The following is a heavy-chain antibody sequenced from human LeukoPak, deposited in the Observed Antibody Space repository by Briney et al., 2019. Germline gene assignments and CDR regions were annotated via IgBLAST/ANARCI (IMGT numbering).Heavy chain of an antibody. J-gene: IGHJ3*02. CDR2: IKSDGST. D-gene: IGHD2-15*01. Sequence: GGSLRLSCAASGFTFSTYWMHWVRQAPGKGLVWVSRIKSDGSTNYADSVKGRFTISRDNAKNTVSLQMNSLRAEDTGVYYCARVVAILAGRVDGFDIWGQGTMVTVSS. V-gene: IGHV3-74*01. CDR3: ARVVAILAGRVDGFDI. CDR1: GFTFSTYW.